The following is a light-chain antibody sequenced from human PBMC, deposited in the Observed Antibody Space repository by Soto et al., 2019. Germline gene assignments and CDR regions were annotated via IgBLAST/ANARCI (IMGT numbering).Light chain of an antibody. CDR2: KAS. V-gene: IGKV1-5*03. J-gene: IGKJ1*01. Sequence: DTQMTQSPSTLSASVGDRVTITCRASQSISSWLAWYQQKPGKAPKLLIYKASSLESGVPSRFSGSGSGTEFTLTISSLQPDDFATYYCQQYNSYSPVTFGQGTKVEIK. CDR1: QSISSW. CDR3: QQYNSYSPVT.